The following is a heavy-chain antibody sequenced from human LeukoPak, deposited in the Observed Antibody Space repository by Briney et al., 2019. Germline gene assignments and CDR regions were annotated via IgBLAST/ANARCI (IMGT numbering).Heavy chain of an antibody. J-gene: IGHJ4*02. CDR1: GFTFSSYG. Sequence: GGSLRLSCAASGFTFSSYGMHWVRQAPGKGLEWVAFIRYDGSNKYYADSVKGRFTISRDNSKNTLYLQMNSLRAEDTAVYYCAKDSHTVIPRGAISGVVITPHFDYWGQGTLVTVSS. D-gene: IGHD3-3*01. CDR3: AKDSHTVIPRGAISGVVITPHFDY. CDR2: IRYDGSNK. V-gene: IGHV3-30*02.